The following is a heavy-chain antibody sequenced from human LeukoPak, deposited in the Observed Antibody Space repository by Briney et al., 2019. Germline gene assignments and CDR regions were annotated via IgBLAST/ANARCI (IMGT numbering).Heavy chain of an antibody. D-gene: IGHD3-22*01. CDR2: IYYSGST. CDR3: ARLSPMTPDY. J-gene: IGHJ4*02. V-gene: IGHV4-39*01. Sequence: SETLSLTCTVSGGSISSSSYCWGWIRQPPGKGLEWIGSIYYSGSTYYNPSLKSRVTISVDTSKNQFSLKLSSVTAADTAVYYCARLSPMTPDYWGQGTLVTVSS. CDR1: GGSISSSSYC.